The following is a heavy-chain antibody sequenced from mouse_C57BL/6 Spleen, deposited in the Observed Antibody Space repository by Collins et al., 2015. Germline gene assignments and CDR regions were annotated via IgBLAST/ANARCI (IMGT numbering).Heavy chain of an antibody. CDR3: ARGSSYIEVWYFDV. Sequence: EVQLQQSGAELVKPGAPVKLSCTASGFNIKDTYMHWVKQRPEQGLEWIGRIDPANGNTKHDPKFQDKATITADTSSNTVYLQLSSLTSEDTAVYYCARGSSYIEVWYFDVWGAGTTVTVSS. D-gene: IGHD1-1*01. CDR2: IDPANGNT. V-gene: IGHV14-3*02. J-gene: IGHJ1*01. CDR1: GFNIKDTY.